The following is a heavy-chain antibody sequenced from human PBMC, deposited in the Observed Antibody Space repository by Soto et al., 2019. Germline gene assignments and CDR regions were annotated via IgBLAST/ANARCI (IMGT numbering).Heavy chain of an antibody. J-gene: IGHJ4*02. CDR3: AKAADTYYDILTGYPFDY. Sequence: PGGSLRLSCAASGCSFSSYAMSSVRQAPGEGLEWVSAISGSGGSTYYADAVKGRFTICRDNSKNTLYLQMNSLRAEDTAVYYCAKAADTYYDILTGYPFDYWGQGTMVTVAS. D-gene: IGHD3-9*01. V-gene: IGHV3-23*01. CDR2: ISGSGGST. CDR1: GCSFSSYA.